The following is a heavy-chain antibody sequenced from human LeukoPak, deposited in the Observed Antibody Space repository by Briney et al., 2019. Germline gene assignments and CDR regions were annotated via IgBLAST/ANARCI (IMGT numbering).Heavy chain of an antibody. D-gene: IGHD2-2*01. Sequence: SGGSLRLSCAASGFTFSSYAMHWVRQAPGKGLEWVAVISYDGSNKYYADSVKGRFTISRDNSKNTLYLQMNSLRAEDTAVYYCARALGCSSTSCYPHYYYGMDVWGQGTTVTVSS. CDR3: ARALGCSSTSCYPHYYYGMDV. CDR2: ISYDGSNK. CDR1: GFTFSSYA. J-gene: IGHJ6*02. V-gene: IGHV3-30-3*01.